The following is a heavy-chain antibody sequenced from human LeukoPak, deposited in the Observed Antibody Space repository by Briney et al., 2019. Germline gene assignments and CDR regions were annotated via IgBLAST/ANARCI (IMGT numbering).Heavy chain of an antibody. V-gene: IGHV4-59*01. CDR2: IYYSGST. CDR1: GGSISSYY. CDR3: ARGYYDILTGYYAWYYFDY. J-gene: IGHJ4*02. D-gene: IGHD3-9*01. Sequence: SETLSLTCTVSGGSISSYYWSWIRQPPGKGLEWIGYIYYSGSTNYNPSLKSRVTMSVDTSKNQFSLKLSSVTAADTAVYYCARGYYDILTGYYAWYYFDYWGQGTLVTVSS.